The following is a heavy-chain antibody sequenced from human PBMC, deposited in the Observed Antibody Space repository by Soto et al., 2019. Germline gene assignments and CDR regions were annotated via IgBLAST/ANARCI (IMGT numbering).Heavy chain of an antibody. V-gene: IGHV3-7*01. CDR2: IKQDGSEK. Sequence: GGSLRLSCAASGFTFSSYWMSWVRQAPGKGLEWVANIKQDGSEKYYVDSVKGRFTISRDNAKNSLYLQMNSLRAEDTAVYYCARDDDNSSNPRYYYMDVWGKGTTVTVSS. CDR3: ARDDDNSSNPRYYYMDV. D-gene: IGHD6-13*01. CDR1: GFTFSSYW. J-gene: IGHJ6*03.